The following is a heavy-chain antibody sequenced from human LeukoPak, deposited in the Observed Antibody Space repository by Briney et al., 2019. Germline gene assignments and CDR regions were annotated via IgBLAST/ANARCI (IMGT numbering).Heavy chain of an antibody. Sequence: SGPTLVKPTQTLTLTCTFSGFSLSTSGVGVGWIRQPPGKALEWLALIYWDDDKRYSPSLKRRLTITKDTSKSQVVLTMTNMDPVDTATYYCAHRRDHHYYDSSGSIYGGRFDYWGQGTLVTVSS. CDR1: GFSLSTSGVG. CDR3: AHRRDHHYYDSSGSIYGGRFDY. CDR2: IYWDDDK. V-gene: IGHV2-5*02. J-gene: IGHJ4*02. D-gene: IGHD3-22*01.